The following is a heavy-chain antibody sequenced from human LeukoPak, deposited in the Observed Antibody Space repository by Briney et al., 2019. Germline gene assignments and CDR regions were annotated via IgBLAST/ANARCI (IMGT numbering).Heavy chain of an antibody. CDR2: IRSKANSYAT. Sequence: GGSLRLSCAASGFAFSGSAMHWVRQASGKGLEWVGRIRSKANSYATVYAASVKGRFTISRDDSKNTAYLQMNSLKTEDTAVYYCTSGLGGSYYYYYMDVWGKGTTVTVSS. D-gene: IGHD1-26*01. CDR1: GFAFSGSA. J-gene: IGHJ6*03. V-gene: IGHV3-73*01. CDR3: TSGLGGSYYYYYMDV.